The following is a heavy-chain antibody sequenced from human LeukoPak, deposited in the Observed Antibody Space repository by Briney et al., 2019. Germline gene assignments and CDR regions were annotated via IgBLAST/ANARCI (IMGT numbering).Heavy chain of an antibody. CDR1: CGSISSYY. J-gene: IGHJ6*03. CDR3: ARRPKRRDGYNSDYYYYIDV. V-gene: IGHV4-59*01. D-gene: IGHD5-24*01. Sequence: SETLSLTSTVSCGSISSYYWRWIRQPPGKERVWIVYIYYSGSTDYNPSLKSRITISVDTSKNQSSLKLSSVCAADTAVYYCARRPKRRDGYNSDYYYYIDVWGKGTTVTVSS. CDR2: IYYSGST.